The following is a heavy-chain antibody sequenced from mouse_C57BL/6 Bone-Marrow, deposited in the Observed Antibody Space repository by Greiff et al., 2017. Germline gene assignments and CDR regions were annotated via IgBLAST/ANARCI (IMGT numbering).Heavy chain of an antibody. CDR3: TRARGSYGDY. D-gene: IGHD1-1*02. Sequence: EVQRVESGEGLVKPGGSLKLSCAASGFTFSSYAMSWVRQTPEKKLAWVAYISSGGDYIYYADTVKGRFTISRDNARNTLYLQMSSLKSEDTAMYYCTRARGSYGDYGGQGTTLTVSS. CDR1: GFTFSSYA. CDR2: ISSGGDYI. J-gene: IGHJ2*01. V-gene: IGHV5-9-1*02.